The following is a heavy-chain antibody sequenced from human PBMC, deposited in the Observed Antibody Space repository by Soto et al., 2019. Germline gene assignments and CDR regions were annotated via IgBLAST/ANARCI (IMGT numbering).Heavy chain of an antibody. J-gene: IGHJ4*02. CDR2: IYYSGST. V-gene: IGHV4-31*03. CDR3: ARVKMDDSSGYYPLIDY. D-gene: IGHD3-22*01. Sequence: SETLSLTCTVSGGSISSGGYYWSWIRQHPGKGLEWIGYIYYSGSTYYNPSLKSRVTISVDTSKNQFSLKLSSVTAADTAVYYCARVKMDDSSGYYPLIDYWGQGTLVTVSS. CDR1: GGSISSGGYY.